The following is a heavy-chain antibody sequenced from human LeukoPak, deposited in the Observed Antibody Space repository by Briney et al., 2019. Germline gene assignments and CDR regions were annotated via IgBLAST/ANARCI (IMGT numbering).Heavy chain of an antibody. CDR1: GFTFSSYA. CDR2: ISGSGGST. D-gene: IGHD2-21*02. Sequence: PGGSLKLSCAASGFTFSSYAMSWVRQAPGKGLEWVSAISGSGGSTYYADTVKGRFTISRDNSTNTMYLQMNSLRAEDTAVYYCAKGVTYCGGDCYSGWYFDLWGRGTLVTVSS. J-gene: IGHJ2*01. CDR3: AKGVTYCGGDCYSGWYFDL. V-gene: IGHV3-23*01.